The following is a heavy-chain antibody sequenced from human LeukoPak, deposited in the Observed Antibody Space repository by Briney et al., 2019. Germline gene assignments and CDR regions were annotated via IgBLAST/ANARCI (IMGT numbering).Heavy chain of an antibody. V-gene: IGHV6-1*01. Sequence: SQTLSLTCAISGDSVSSNSAAWNWIRQSPSRGLEWLGKTYHRSKWYNDYAESVKSRITINPDTSKNQFSLHPNSVTPEDTAVYYCARVMLGYGDTYYYGMDVWGQGTTVTVSS. CDR3: ARVMLGYGDTYYYGMDV. J-gene: IGHJ6*02. CDR2: TYHRSKWYN. CDR1: GDSVSSNSAA. D-gene: IGHD2-21*02.